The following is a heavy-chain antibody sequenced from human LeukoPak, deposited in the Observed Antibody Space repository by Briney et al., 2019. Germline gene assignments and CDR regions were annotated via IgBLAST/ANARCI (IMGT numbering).Heavy chain of an antibody. Sequence: GGSLRLSCAASGFTFNSYNMNWVRQAPGKGLEWVSSISSSSSYMYSADSVKGRFTISRDNAKNSLYLQMNSLRAEDTAVYYCAKGYGSGTYYQIPPIDYWGQGILVTVSS. CDR3: AKGYGSGTYYQIPPIDY. D-gene: IGHD3-10*01. V-gene: IGHV3-21*04. J-gene: IGHJ4*02. CDR2: ISSSSSYM. CDR1: GFTFNSYN.